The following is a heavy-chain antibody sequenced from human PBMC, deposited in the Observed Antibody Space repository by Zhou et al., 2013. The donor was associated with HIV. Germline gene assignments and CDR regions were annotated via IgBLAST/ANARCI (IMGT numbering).Heavy chain of an antibody. CDR1: GYTFTGYY. D-gene: IGHD4-17*01. Sequence: QVQLVQSGAEVKKPGASVKVSCKASGYTFTGYYMHWVRQAPGQGLEWMGWINPNSGGTNYAQKFQGRVTMTRDTSISTAYMELSRLRSDDTAVYYCARDQGDYGDYAGWFDPWGQGTLVTVSS. CDR3: ARDQGDYGDYAGWFDP. J-gene: IGHJ5*02. V-gene: IGHV1-2*02. CDR2: INPNSGGT.